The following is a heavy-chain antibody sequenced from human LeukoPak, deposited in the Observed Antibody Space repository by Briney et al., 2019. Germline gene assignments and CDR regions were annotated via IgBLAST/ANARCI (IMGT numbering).Heavy chain of an antibody. Sequence: PGGSLRLSCAASGFTFSSYGMHWVRQAPGKGLEWVAVISYDGSNKYYADSVKGRFTISRDNSKNTLYLQMNSLRAEDTAVYYCAKAGGDNVDFDYWGQGTLVTVSS. CDR2: ISYDGSNK. CDR3: AKAGGDNVDFDY. D-gene: IGHD2-21*02. CDR1: GFTFSSYG. V-gene: IGHV3-30*18. J-gene: IGHJ4*01.